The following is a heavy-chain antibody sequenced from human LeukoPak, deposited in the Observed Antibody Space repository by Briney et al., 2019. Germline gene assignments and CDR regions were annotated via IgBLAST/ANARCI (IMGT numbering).Heavy chain of an antibody. CDR1: GFTFSSYG. Sequence: GGSLRLSCAASGFTFSSYGMHWVRRAPGKGLEWVAVISYDGSNKYYADSVKGRFTISRDNSKNTLYLQMNSLRAEDTAVYYCATYDYYYYYMDVWGKGTTVTISS. CDR3: ATYDYYYYYMDV. CDR2: ISYDGSNK. D-gene: IGHD3-16*01. J-gene: IGHJ6*03. V-gene: IGHV3-30*03.